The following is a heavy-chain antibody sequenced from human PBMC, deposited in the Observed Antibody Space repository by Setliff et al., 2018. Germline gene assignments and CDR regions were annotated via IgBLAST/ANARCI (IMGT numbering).Heavy chain of an antibody. D-gene: IGHD6-19*01. V-gene: IGHV3-73*01. CDR3: TRRSANSSAD. CDR2: IRDKYNSYAI. Sequence: GASVKVSCAASGFIFSGSAIHWVRQASGKGLEWVGRIRDKYNSYAIAYAASVEGRFTISRDDSKNMAYLQMNSLRTEDTAVYYCTRRSANSSADWGQGTLVTVSS. J-gene: IGHJ4*02. CDR1: GFIFSGSA.